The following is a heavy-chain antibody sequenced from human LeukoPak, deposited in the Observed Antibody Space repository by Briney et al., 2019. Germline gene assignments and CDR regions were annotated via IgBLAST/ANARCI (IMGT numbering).Heavy chain of an antibody. Sequence: PGGSLRLSCAASGFTFSSYGMSWIRQAPGKGLGWVSAISGGGGTTYYADSVKGRFTISRDNAKNSLYLQMNSLRAEDMALYYCAKDRVWRGESYAFDIWGQGTMVTVSS. CDR2: ISGGGGTT. CDR3: AKDRVWRGESYAFDI. CDR1: GFTFSSYG. D-gene: IGHD3-10*01. V-gene: IGHV3-23*01. J-gene: IGHJ3*02.